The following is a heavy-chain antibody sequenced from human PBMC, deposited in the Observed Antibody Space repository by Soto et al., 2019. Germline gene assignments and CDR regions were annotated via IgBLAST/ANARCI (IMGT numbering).Heavy chain of an antibody. CDR3: ARQIYDADTGPNFQYYFDS. Sequence: ESLKISCKGSGYSFAGYWITWVRQKPGKGLEWMGRIDPSDSQTYYSPSFRGHVTISVTKSITTVFLQWSSLRASDTAMYYCARQIYDADTGPNFQYYFDSWGQGTPVTVS. V-gene: IGHV5-10-1*01. CDR2: IDPSDSQT. J-gene: IGHJ4*02. D-gene: IGHD5-18*01. CDR1: GYSFAGYW.